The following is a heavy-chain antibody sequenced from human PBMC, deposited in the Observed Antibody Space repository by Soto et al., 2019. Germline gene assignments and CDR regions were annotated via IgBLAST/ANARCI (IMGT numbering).Heavy chain of an antibody. CDR1: GGSISSGDYY. CDR2: IYYSGST. CDR3: ARDQIARGSYYDFWSGRSNWLDP. J-gene: IGHJ5*02. D-gene: IGHD3-3*01. Sequence: SETLSLTCTVSGGSISSGDYYWSWIRQPPGKGLEWIGYIYYSGSTYYNPSLKSRVTISVDTSKNQFSLKLSSVTAADTAVYYCARDQIARGSYYDFWSGRSNWLDPWGQGTLVTVSS. V-gene: IGHV4-30-4*01.